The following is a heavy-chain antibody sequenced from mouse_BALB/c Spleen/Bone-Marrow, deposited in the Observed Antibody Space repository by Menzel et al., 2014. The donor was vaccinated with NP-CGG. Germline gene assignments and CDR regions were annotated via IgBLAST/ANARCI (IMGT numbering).Heavy chain of an antibody. J-gene: IGHJ4*01. CDR2: ISYGGSN. CDR3: SRERTEGAMDS. V-gene: IGHV3-6*02. Sequence: EVQLQQSGPGLVKPSQSLSLTCSVTGYSITSGYYWNRIRQFPGNRLEWMGYISYGGSNNYNPSLKNRVSITRDTSKNQFFLRLISVSAEDSATYYCSRERTEGAMDSWGQGTSVTVSS. CDR1: GYSITSGYY.